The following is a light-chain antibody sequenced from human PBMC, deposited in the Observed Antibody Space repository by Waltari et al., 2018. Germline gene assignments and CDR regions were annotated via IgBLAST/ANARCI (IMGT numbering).Light chain of an antibody. CDR3: QSYGSDWV. CDR1: SSNIGAGFA. CDR2: GNN. V-gene: IGLV1-40*01. Sequence: QSVLTQPPSVSGAPGQRVTIPCTGSSSNIGAGFAVHWYQQLPGTAPKLLIYGNNNRPSGVPDRFSGSNSGTSASLAITGLQAEDEADYYCQSYGSDWVFGRGTKLTVL. J-gene: IGLJ3*02.